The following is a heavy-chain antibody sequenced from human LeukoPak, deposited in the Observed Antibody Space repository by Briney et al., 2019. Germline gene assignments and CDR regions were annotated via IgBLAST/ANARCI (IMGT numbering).Heavy chain of an antibody. CDR2: IRYDGSNK. Sequence: GGSLRLSCAASGFTFSSYGMHWVRQAPGKGLEWVAFIRYDGSNKYYADSVKGRFTISRDNSKNTLYLQMNSLRAEDTAVYYCAKDAQWLRLAYYFDYWGQGTLVTVSS. D-gene: IGHD5-12*01. CDR3: AKDAQWLRLAYYFDY. CDR1: GFTFSSYG. J-gene: IGHJ4*02. V-gene: IGHV3-30*02.